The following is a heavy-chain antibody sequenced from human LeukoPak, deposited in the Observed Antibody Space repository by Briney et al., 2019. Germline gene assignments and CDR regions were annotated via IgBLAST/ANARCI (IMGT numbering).Heavy chain of an antibody. V-gene: IGHV1-3*01. J-gene: IGHJ4*02. CDR2: INAGNGNT. CDR3: ARELVESPPRYCSSTICPPRDY. Sequence: ASVKVSCKASGYTFTSYAMHWVRQAPGQRLEWMGWINAGNGNTKYSRKFQGRVTITRDTSASTAYMELSSLRSEDTAVYYCARELVESPPRYCSSTICPPRDYWGQGTLVTVSS. D-gene: IGHD2-2*01. CDR1: GYTFTSYA.